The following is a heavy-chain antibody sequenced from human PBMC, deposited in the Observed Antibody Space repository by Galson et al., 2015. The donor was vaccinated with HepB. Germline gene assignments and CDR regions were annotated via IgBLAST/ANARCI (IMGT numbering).Heavy chain of an antibody. J-gene: IGHJ6*02. CDR1: GFTFSSYS. CDR3: ARDLLDYSNWYYYYYGMDV. D-gene: IGHD4-11*01. V-gene: IGHV3-48*01. CDR2: ISSSSSTI. Sequence: SLRLSCAASGFTFSSYSMNWVRQAPGKGLEWVSYISSSSSTIYYADSVKGRFTISRDNAKNSLYLQMNSLRAEDTAVYYCARDLLDYSNWYYYYYGMDVWGQGTTVTVSS.